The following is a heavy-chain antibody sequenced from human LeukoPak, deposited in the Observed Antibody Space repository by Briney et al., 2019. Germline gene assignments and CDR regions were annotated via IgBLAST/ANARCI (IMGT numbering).Heavy chain of an antibody. Sequence: SETLSLTCIVSGASMSSYYWSWIRQPPEKGLEWIAYIYCSGTTNYNPSLMSRVTISVDTSKNQFSLKLNSVTAADTAVYYCAVLPEKSGTATYWGQGTLVTVSS. CDR2: IYCSGTT. D-gene: IGHD2-21*02. J-gene: IGHJ4*02. V-gene: IGHV4-59*01. CDR3: AVLPEKSGTATY. CDR1: GASMSSYY.